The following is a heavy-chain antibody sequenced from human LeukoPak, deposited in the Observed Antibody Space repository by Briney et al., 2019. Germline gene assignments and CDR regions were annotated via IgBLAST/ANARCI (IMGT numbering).Heavy chain of an antibody. V-gene: IGHV4-34*01. CDR2: INHSGST. CDR1: GGSFSGYY. D-gene: IGHD2-15*01. CDR3: ARGPGCSGGSCYSYGMDV. Sequence: SETLSLTCTVSGGSFSGYYWSWIRQPPGKGLEWIGEINHSGSTNYTPSLKSRVTISVDTSKNQFSLKLSSVTAADTAVYYCARGPGCSGGSCYSYGMDVWGQGTTVTVSS. J-gene: IGHJ6*02.